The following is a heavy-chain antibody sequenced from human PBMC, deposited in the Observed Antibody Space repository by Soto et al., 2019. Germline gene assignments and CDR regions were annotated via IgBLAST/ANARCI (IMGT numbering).Heavy chain of an antibody. J-gene: IGHJ4*02. CDR3: AKAGCSGGTCYLYYFDY. Sequence: LRLSCAASGFTFSNYAMSWVRQAPGKGLEWVSTISGRGGNTYYADSVKGRFTISRDNSRNTLYLQMDSLRVEDSAVYSCAKAGCSGGTCYLYYFDYWGQGALVTVSS. V-gene: IGHV3-23*01. D-gene: IGHD2-15*01. CDR1: GFTFSNYA. CDR2: ISGRGGNT.